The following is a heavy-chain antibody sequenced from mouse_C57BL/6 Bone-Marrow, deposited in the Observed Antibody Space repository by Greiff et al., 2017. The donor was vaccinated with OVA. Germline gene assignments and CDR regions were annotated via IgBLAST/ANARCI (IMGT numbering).Heavy chain of an antibody. J-gene: IGHJ4*01. CDR2: IDPEPGGT. V-gene: IGHV1-15*01. D-gene: IGHD2-5*01. CDR1: GYTFTDYE. CDR3: TRGYSNYDAMDY. Sequence: VKLMESGAELVRPGASVTLSCKASGYTFTDYEMHWVKQTPVHGLEWIGAIDPEPGGTAYNQKFKGKAILTADKSSSTAYMALRSLTSEDSAVYYGTRGYSNYDAMDYWGQGTSVTVSS.